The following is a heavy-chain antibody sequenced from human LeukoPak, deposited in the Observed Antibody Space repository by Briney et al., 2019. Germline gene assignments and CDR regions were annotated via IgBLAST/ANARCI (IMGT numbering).Heavy chain of an antibody. Sequence: PGGSLRLSCAASGFTFSSHGMNWVRQAPGKGLECVSAITANGATTYYADSVKGRFTISRDNSRNTLYLQLNSLRAEDTAVYYCAKAYGTNGYYQLPIDFWGQGTLVTVSS. CDR3: AKAYGTNGYYQLPIDF. J-gene: IGHJ4*02. D-gene: IGHD3-22*01. V-gene: IGHV3-23*01. CDR2: ITANGATT. CDR1: GFTFSSHG.